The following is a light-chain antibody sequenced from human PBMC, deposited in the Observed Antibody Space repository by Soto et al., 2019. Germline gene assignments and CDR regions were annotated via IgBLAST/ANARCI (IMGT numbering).Light chain of an antibody. Sequence: QSVLTQPASVYGYPGQSLTISCTGTSSDFGSYNLVSWYQQHPGKAPKLMSYEDSKRPSGVSNRFSGSKSGNTASLTISGLQAEDDADYYCCSYAGSSTYVFGTGTKVTVL. CDR1: SSDFGSYNL. V-gene: IGLV2-23*01. CDR2: EDS. J-gene: IGLJ1*01. CDR3: CSYAGSSTYV.